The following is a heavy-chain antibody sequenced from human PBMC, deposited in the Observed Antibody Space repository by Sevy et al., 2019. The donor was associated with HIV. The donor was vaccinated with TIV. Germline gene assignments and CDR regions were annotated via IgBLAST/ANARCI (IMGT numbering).Heavy chain of an antibody. CDR2: ISYDRSNK. CDR1: GFTFSSSA. J-gene: IGHJ5*02. CDR3: ARDQHDYAGNLRTGWFDP. Sequence: GESLKISCAASGFTFSSSAMHWVRQAPGKGLEWVTVISYDRSNKYYADSVKGRFTISRDNSKNTLYLQVKSLRTEDTAVYYCARDQHDYAGNLRTGWFDPWGQGTLVTVSS. V-gene: IGHV3-30-3*01. D-gene: IGHD4-17*01.